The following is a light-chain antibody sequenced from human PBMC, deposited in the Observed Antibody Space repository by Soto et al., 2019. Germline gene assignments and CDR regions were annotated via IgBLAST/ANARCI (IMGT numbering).Light chain of an antibody. CDR3: ETWQSNTRV. Sequence: QPVLTQSSSASASLGSWVTLTCTLSSGHSSYIIAWHQQQPGKAPRYLMKLEGSGCYNKGSGVPDRFSGSSSGADRYLTISHLPFEEEADYYCETWQSNTRVFGGGTKQTVL. CDR1: SGHSSYI. CDR2: LEGSGCY. J-gene: IGLJ3*02. V-gene: IGLV4-60*02.